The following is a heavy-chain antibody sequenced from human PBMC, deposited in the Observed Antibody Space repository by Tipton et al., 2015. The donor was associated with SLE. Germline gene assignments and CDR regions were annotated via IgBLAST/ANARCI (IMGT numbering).Heavy chain of an antibody. CDR2: INHSGST. V-gene: IGHV4-34*01. D-gene: IGHD3-10*01. Sequence: LRLSCAVYGGSFSGYYWSWIRQPPGKGLEWIGEINHSGSTNYNPSLKSRATISVDTSKNQFSLKLSSVTAADTAVYYCARGGPYYYGSGSSPAEYFQYWGQGTLVTVSS. CDR3: ARGGPYYYGSGSSPAEYFQY. J-gene: IGHJ1*01. CDR1: GGSFSGYY.